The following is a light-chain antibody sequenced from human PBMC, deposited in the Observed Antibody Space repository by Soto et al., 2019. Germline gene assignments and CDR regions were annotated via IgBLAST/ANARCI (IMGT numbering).Light chain of an antibody. J-gene: IGLJ1*01. CDR2: EVS. V-gene: IGLV2-14*01. CDR3: SSCTSSSTLV. Sequence: QSVLTQPASVSGSPGQSITISCTGTSSDVGGYNYVSWYQQHPGKAPKLMIYEVSNRPSGVSNRFPGSKSGNTASLTISGLQAEDEADYYCSSCTSSSTLVFGTGTKVTVL. CDR1: SSDVGGYNY.